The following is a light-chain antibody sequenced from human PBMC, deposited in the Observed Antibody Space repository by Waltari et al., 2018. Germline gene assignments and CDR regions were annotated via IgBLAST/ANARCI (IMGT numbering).Light chain of an antibody. Sequence: GQSVTISCTGTSSDVGAYKYVSWYQQHPGKAPKLLIYEVSKRASGVPDRFSGSKSGNTASLTVSGLQAEDEADYYCASRGASKVFGGGTKLTVL. CDR1: SSDVGAYKY. CDR2: EVS. J-gene: IGLJ2*01. CDR3: ASRGASKV. V-gene: IGLV2-8*01.